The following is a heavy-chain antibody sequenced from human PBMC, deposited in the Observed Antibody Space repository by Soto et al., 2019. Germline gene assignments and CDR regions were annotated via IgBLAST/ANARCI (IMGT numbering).Heavy chain of an antibody. V-gene: IGHV2-5*02. CDR2: IYWDDDN. J-gene: IGHJ4*02. CDR1: GFSLSTSGVG. CDR3: AHRRGFGENSN. Sequence: QITLKESGPTLVKPTQPLTLTCTFSGFSLSTSGVGVAWIRQPPGKALEWLAVIYWDDDNRYSPSLKRRLTITKDTSKNQGVLTMTNMDPVDTATYYCAHRRGFGENSNWGQGTLVTVSS. D-gene: IGHD3-10*01.